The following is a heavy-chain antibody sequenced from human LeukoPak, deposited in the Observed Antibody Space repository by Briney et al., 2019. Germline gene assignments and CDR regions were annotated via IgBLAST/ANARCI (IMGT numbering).Heavy chain of an antibody. CDR2: ISAYNGNT. CDR3: ARGRLGFCGGGSCSDFDY. CDR1: GYTLTSYG. Sequence: ASVKVSCKASGYTLTSYGISWVRQAPGQGLEWMGWISAYNGNTRYAQKFQGRVTMTTDTSTTTAYMELRSLRSDDTAVYYCARGRLGFCGGGSCSDFDYWGQGTLVSVSS. D-gene: IGHD2-15*01. V-gene: IGHV1-18*01. J-gene: IGHJ4*02.